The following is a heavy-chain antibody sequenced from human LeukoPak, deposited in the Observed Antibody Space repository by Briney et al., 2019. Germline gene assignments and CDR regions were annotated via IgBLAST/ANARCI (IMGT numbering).Heavy chain of an antibody. J-gene: IGHJ4*02. Sequence: GGSLRLSCAASGFTFSSYAMSWVRQAPGKGLEWVSAISGSGGSAYYADSVKGRFTISRDNSKNTLYLQMNSLRAEDTAVYYCAKFLPTHIVVANYYFDYWGQGTLVTVSS. V-gene: IGHV3-23*01. D-gene: IGHD2-21*01. CDR3: AKFLPTHIVVANYYFDY. CDR2: ISGSGGSA. CDR1: GFTFSSYA.